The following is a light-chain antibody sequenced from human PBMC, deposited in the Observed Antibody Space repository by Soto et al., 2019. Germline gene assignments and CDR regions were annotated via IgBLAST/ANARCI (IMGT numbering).Light chain of an antibody. CDR1: QSIGNS. Sequence: DIQMTQSPSSLSAAVGDRVTITCRSSQSIGNSLNWYQHKPGKAPKLLIYAASNLQSGVPSRFSGSGSGTDFTLTISSMQPEDSATYYCQQSDHSPMYTFGQGTDLEI. CDR3: QQSDHSPMYT. V-gene: IGKV1-39*01. CDR2: AAS. J-gene: IGKJ2*01.